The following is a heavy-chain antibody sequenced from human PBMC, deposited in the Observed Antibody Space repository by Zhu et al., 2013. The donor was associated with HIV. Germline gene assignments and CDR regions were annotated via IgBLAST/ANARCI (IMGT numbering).Heavy chain of an antibody. D-gene: IGHD3-22*01. CDR1: GYIFTTYG. Sequence: QVDLVQSGAEVKKPGASVKVSCKASGYIFTTYGITWVRQAPGQGLEWMGWISAYIGNTNYAQKFQGRVTMTTDTSTSTAYMELRSLRSDDTAVYYCARERTSQDRAFDIWGQGTMVTVSS. CDR3: ARERTSQDRAFDI. J-gene: IGHJ3*02. V-gene: IGHV1-18*01. CDR2: ISAYIGNT.